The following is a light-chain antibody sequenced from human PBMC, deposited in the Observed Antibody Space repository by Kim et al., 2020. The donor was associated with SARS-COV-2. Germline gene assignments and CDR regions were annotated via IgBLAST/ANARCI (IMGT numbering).Light chain of an antibody. J-gene: IGLJ2*01. V-gene: IGLV1-44*01. CDR1: SSNIGGNT. Sequence: RVTISCSGSSSNIGGNTVNWYQHLSGTAPKLLIYSDKQRPSGVPARFSGSKSGTSAFLAISGLQSADEADYYCAAWDDSLNGQVVFGGGTQLTVL. CDR3: AAWDDSLNGQVV. CDR2: SDK.